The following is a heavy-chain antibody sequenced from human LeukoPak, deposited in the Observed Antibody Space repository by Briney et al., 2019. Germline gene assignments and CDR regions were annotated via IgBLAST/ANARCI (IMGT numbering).Heavy chain of an antibody. V-gene: IGHV4-59*01. J-gene: IGHJ6*02. CDR2: IYYSGST. Sequence: SETLSLTCTVSGGSISSYYWSWIRQPPGKGLEWIGYIYYSGSTNYNPSLKSRVTISVDTSKNQFSLKLSSVTAADTAVYYCARGRSPYYGMDVWGQGTTVTVSS. CDR1: GGSISSYY. CDR3: ARGRSPYYGMDV.